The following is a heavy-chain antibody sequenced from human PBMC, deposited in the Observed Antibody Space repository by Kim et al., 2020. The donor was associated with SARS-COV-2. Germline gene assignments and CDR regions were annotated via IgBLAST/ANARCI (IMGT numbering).Heavy chain of an antibody. CDR2: IYYSGST. CDR3: AREERQKGVYCTNGVCFSYFDY. Sequence: SETLSLTCTVSGGSISSSSYYWGWIRQPPGKGLEWIGSIYYSGSTYYNPSLKSRVTISVDTSKNQFSLKLSSVTAADTAVYYCAREERQKGVYCTNGVCFSYFDYWGQGTLVTVSS. V-gene: IGHV4-39*07. D-gene: IGHD2-8*01. J-gene: IGHJ4*02. CDR1: GGSISSSSYY.